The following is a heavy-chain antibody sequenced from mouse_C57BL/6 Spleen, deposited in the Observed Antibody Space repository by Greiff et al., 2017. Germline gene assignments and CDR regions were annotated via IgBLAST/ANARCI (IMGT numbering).Heavy chain of an antibody. CDR1: GFTFTDYY. V-gene: IGHV7-3*01. Sequence: EVMLVESGGGLVQPGGSLSLSCAASGFTFTDYYMSWVRQPPGKALEWLGFIRNKANGYTTEYSASVTGRFTISRDNSPSILYLQMNSRRAEDSATYYCARQGYDWAMDYWGQGTSVTVSS. CDR2: IRNKANGYTT. D-gene: IGHD2-2*01. J-gene: IGHJ4*01. CDR3: ARQGYDWAMDY.